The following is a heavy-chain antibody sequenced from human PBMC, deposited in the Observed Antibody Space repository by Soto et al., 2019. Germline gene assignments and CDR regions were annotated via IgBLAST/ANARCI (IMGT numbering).Heavy chain of an antibody. CDR2: IYYIGST. V-gene: IGHV4-31*11. J-gene: IGHJ6*02. CDR1: GGSISSGGYY. CDR3: ARRRIAASGWDV. Sequence: SETLSLTCAVSGGSISSGGYYWSWIRQHPGKGLEWIGYIYYIGSTYYNPSLKGRVTISVDTSKNQFSLKLSSVTAADTAVYYCARRRIAASGWDVWGQGTTVTVSS. D-gene: IGHD6-13*01.